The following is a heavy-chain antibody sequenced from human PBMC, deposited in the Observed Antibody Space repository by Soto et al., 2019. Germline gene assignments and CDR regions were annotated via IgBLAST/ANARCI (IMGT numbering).Heavy chain of an antibody. CDR1: GLTYSDYS. V-gene: IGHV3-48*01. CDR3: ATCHGHNWNDF. CDR2: ISPSGSPL. J-gene: IGHJ5*01. Sequence: EVKLVQSGGASVQSGGSLRLACAVSGLTYSDYSMNWVRQAPGKGLEWISYISPSGSPLYYADSVKGRFTISRDNAKNALFLQMHSLRGEDTAVYYCATCHGHNWNDFWGQGTVVTVSS.